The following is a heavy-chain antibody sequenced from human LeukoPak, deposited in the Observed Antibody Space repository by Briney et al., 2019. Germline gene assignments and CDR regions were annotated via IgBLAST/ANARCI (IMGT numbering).Heavy chain of an antibody. Sequence: GGSLRLSCAASGFTFSSYSMNWVRQAPGKGLEWVSAISGGGGSTYYADSVKGRFTISRDNSKNTLYLQMNSLRAEDTAVYYCAKASNDAFDIWGQGTMVTVSS. J-gene: IGHJ3*02. CDR2: ISGGGGST. CDR1: GFTFSSYS. V-gene: IGHV3-23*01. CDR3: AKASNDAFDI.